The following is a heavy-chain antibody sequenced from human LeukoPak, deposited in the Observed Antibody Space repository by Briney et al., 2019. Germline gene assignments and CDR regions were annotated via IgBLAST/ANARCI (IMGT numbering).Heavy chain of an antibody. CDR1: GFTFSSYA. Sequence: PGRSLRLSCAASGFTFSSYAMHWVRQAPGKGLEWVAVISYDGSNKYYADSVKGRFTISRDNSKNTLYLQMNSLRAEDTAVYYCARVAPPYCSSTSCFGWFDPWGQGTLVTVSS. CDR3: ARVAPPYCSSTSCFGWFDP. CDR2: ISYDGSNK. V-gene: IGHV3-30*01. D-gene: IGHD2-2*01. J-gene: IGHJ5*02.